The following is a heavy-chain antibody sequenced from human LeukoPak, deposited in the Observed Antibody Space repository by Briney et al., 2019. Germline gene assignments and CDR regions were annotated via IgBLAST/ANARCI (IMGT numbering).Heavy chain of an antibody. Sequence: GGSLRLSCAASGFIFDDYAMHWVRQGPGKGLEWVSGIGWSNDNSDGVGYADSVKGRFTISRDNAKNSLYLQMNSLRAEDTALYYCAKAPDTSRFAYYDFWSGYYVGVYFDYWGQGTLVTVSS. J-gene: IGHJ4*02. CDR3: AKAPDTSRFAYYDFWSGYYVGVYFDY. CDR1: GFIFDDYA. CDR2: IGWSNDNSDGV. V-gene: IGHV3-9*01. D-gene: IGHD3-3*01.